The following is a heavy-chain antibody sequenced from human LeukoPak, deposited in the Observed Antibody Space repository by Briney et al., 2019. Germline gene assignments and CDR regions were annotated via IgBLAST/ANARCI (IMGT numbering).Heavy chain of an antibody. D-gene: IGHD6-6*01. J-gene: IGHJ4*02. V-gene: IGHV4-39*07. CDR3: ARGRSSSKGTHFDY. CDR1: GGSISSSSYY. CDR2: IYYSGST. Sequence: SETLSLTCTVSGGSISSSSYYWGWIRQPPGKGLEWIGSIYYSGSTYYNPSLKSRVTISVDTSKNQFSLKLSSVTAADTAVYYCARGRSSSKGTHFDYWGQGTLVTVSS.